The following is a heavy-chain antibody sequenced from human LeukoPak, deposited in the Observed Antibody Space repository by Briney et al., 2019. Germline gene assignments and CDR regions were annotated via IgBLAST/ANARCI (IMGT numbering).Heavy chain of an antibody. V-gene: IGHV1-69*01. CDR1: GGTFSSYA. Sequence: ASVKVSCRASGGTFSSYAISWVRQAPGQGLEWMGGIIPIFGTANYAQKFQGRVTITADESTSTAYMELSSLRSEDTAVYYCARVGDSSGYYLDYWGQGTLVTVSS. J-gene: IGHJ4*02. D-gene: IGHD3-22*01. CDR2: IIPIFGTA. CDR3: ARVGDSSGYYLDY.